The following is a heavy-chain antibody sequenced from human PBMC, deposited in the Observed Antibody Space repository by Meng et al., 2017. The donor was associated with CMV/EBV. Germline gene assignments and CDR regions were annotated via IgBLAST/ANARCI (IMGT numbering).Heavy chain of an antibody. CDR3: ARIFCTTTDCYYDY. Sequence: GESLKISCAASGFTFSSYAMHWVRQAPGKGLEWVAVISYDGSNKYYADSVKGRFTISRDNSKNTLYLQMNSLRAEDTAVYYCARIFCTTTDCYYDYWGRGTLVTVSS. D-gene: IGHD2-8*01. J-gene: IGHJ4*02. CDR1: GFTFSSYA. V-gene: IGHV3-30*04. CDR2: ISYDGSNK.